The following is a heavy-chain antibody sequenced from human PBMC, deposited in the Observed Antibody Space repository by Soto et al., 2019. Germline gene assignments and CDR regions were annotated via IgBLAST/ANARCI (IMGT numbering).Heavy chain of an antibody. D-gene: IGHD2-2*01. J-gene: IGHJ4*02. CDR1: GFTFTSSA. CDR3: AAAPMGYCSSTSCSCRPWYFDY. Sequence: ASVKVSCKASGFTFTSSAVQWVRQARGQRLEWIGWIVVGSGNTNYAQKFQERVTITRDMSTSTAYMELSSLRSEDTAVYYCAAAPMGYCSSTSCSCRPWYFDYWGQGTLVTVSS. V-gene: IGHV1-58*01. CDR2: IVVGSGNT.